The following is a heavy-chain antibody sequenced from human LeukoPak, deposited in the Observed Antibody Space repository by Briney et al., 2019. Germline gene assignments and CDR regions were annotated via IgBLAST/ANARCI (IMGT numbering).Heavy chain of an antibody. J-gene: IGHJ4*02. CDR3: ATARGGYCTNGVCYTSFPVY. Sequence: PSETLSLTCAVYGGSFSGYYWSWIRQPPGKGLEWIGEINHSGSTYYNPSLKSRVTISVDRSKNQFSLKLSSVTAADTAVYYCATARGGYCTNGVCYTSFPVYWGQGTLVTVSS. CDR2: INHSGST. D-gene: IGHD2-8*01. V-gene: IGHV4-34*01. CDR1: GGSFSGYY.